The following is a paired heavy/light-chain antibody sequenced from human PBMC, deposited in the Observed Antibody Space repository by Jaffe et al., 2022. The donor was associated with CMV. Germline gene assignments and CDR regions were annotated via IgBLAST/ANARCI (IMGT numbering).Light chain of an antibody. CDR2: QDT. J-gene: IGLJ3*02. CDR1: KLRYKY. Sequence: SYELTQPPSVSVSPGQTASFTCSGDKLRYKYAYWYQQRPGQSPVLVIYQDTKRPSGIPERFSGSNSGDTATLTISGTQAMDEANYYCQVWDSSTGVVFGGGTKLTVL. V-gene: IGLV3-1*01. CDR3: QVWDSSTGVV.
Heavy chain of an antibody. J-gene: IGHJ4*02. V-gene: IGHV4-31*03. CDR1: GGSISSGGYY. CDR2: IYYSGNI. Sequence: QVQLQESGPGLVKPSQTLSLTCTVSGGSISSGGYYWSWIRQHPGKGLEWIGYIYYSGNIYYNLSLKSRVAISVDTSKNQFSLKLTSVTAADTAVYYCARARVGSSYYDSSGYYFDYWGQGTLVTVSS. CDR3: ARARVGSSYYDSSGYYFDY. D-gene: IGHD3-22*01.